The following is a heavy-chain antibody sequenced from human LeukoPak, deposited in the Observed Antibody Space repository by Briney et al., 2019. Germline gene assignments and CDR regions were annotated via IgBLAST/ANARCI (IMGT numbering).Heavy chain of an antibody. CDR3: TRTYNGLDY. V-gene: IGHV3-74*03. D-gene: IGHD1-1*01. CDR1: GFAFSRYW. J-gene: IGHJ4*02. CDR2: INSDGSSS. Sequence: GGSLRLSCAASGFAFSRYWMHWVRQTPGKGLVWVSRINSDGSSSTHADSVKGRFTISRDNANNTLHLQMSSLRAEDTAVYHCTRTYNGLDYWGRGTLVTVSS.